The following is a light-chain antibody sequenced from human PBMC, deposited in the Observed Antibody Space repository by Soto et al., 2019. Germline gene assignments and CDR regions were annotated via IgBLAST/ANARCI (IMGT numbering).Light chain of an antibody. CDR2: GNI. J-gene: IGLJ1*01. Sequence: QSVLTQPPSVSGAPGQRVTISCTGSNSNIGAGYGVHWYQQFPGTAPKLLIYGNINRPSGVPDRFSGSKSGPSASLAITGLQAEDEADYYCQSYDSRLSNYVFGGGTKVTVL. CDR1: NSNIGAGYG. V-gene: IGLV1-40*01. CDR3: QSYDSRLSNYV.